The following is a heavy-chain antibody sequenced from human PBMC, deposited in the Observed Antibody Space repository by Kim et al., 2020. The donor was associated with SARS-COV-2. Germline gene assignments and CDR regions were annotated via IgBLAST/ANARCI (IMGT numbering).Heavy chain of an antibody. V-gene: IGHV3-15*01. J-gene: IGHJ3*02. CDR1: GFTFSNAW. CDR3: TTDKCSGLYCGLLNDAFDI. CDR2: IKSKTDGGTT. Sequence: GGSLRLSCAASGFTFSNAWMSWVRQAPGKGLEWVGRIKSKTDGGTTDYAAPVKGRFTISRDDSKNTLYLQMNSLKTEDTAVYYCTTDKCSGLYCGLLNDAFDIWGQGTMVTVSS. D-gene: IGHD2-21*01.